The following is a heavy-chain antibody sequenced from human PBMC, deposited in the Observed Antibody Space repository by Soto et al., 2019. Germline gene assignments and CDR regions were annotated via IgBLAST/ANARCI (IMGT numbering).Heavy chain of an antibody. CDR1: GGTFSSYA. D-gene: IGHD2-2*01. J-gene: IGHJ6*02. Sequence: QVQLVQSGAEVKKPGSSVKVSCKASGGTFSSYAISWVRQAPGQGLEWMGGIIPISGTANYTQEGQGRVTITADEYTSTAYMELSRLRSEDTAVYYCARSQGSSTSLDIYYYYYYGMDVWGQGTTVTVSS. CDR2: IIPISGTA. V-gene: IGHV1-69*01. CDR3: ARSQGSSTSLDIYYYYYYGMDV.